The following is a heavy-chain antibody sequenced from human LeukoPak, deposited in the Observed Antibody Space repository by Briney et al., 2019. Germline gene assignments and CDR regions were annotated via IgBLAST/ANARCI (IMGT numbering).Heavy chain of an antibody. Sequence: SKTLSLTCNVSGGSISTETYYWAWVRQPPGKGLEWIGSIHYSGSTYDNATLQSRLSLSVDTSKSQFSLRLSSVTAADTAVYYCARHDCSSTNCRCFDYWGQGTLVAVSS. CDR1: GGSISTETYY. CDR3: ARHDCSSTNCRCFDY. J-gene: IGHJ4*02. CDR2: IHYSGST. D-gene: IGHD2-2*01. V-gene: IGHV4-39*01.